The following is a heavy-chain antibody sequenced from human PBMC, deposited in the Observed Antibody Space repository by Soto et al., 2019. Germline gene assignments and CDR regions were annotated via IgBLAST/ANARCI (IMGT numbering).Heavy chain of an antibody. CDR3: ARVGAYCGGDCYPFDY. CDR2: ISAYNGNT. J-gene: IGHJ4*02. V-gene: IGHV1-18*01. CDR1: GYTFTSYG. Sequence: ASVKVSCKASGYTFTSYGISWVRQAPGQGLEWMGWISAYNGNTNYAQKLQGRVTMTTDTFTSTAYMELRSLRSDDTAVYYCARVGAYCGGDCYPFDYWGQGTLVTVSS. D-gene: IGHD2-21*02.